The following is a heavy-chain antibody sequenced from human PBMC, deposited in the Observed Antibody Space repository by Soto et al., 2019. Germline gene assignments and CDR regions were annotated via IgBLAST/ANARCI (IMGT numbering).Heavy chain of an antibody. Sequence: SETLSLTCAVSGGSISSSNWWSWVRQPPGKGLEWIGEIYHSGSTNYNPSLKSRVTTSVDKSKNQFSLKLSSVTAADTAVYYCARAVHYDFWSGYYMDYWGQGTLVTVSS. CDR2: IYHSGST. CDR1: GGSISSSNW. V-gene: IGHV4-4*02. D-gene: IGHD3-3*01. J-gene: IGHJ4*02. CDR3: ARAVHYDFWSGYYMDY.